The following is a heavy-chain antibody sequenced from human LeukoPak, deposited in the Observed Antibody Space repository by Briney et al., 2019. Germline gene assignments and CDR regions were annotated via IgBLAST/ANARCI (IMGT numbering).Heavy chain of an antibody. V-gene: IGHV1-18*01. J-gene: IGHJ3*02. CDR1: GYTFTSYG. CDR3: ARDPGGIVVVPAAVDAFDI. Sequence: ASVKVSCKASGYTFTSYGISWVRQAPGQGLEWMGWISAYNGNTNYAQKLQGRVTMTTDTSTSTAYMELRSLRSDDTAVYYCARDPGGIVVVPAAVDAFDIWGQGTVVTVSS. D-gene: IGHD2-2*01. CDR2: ISAYNGNT.